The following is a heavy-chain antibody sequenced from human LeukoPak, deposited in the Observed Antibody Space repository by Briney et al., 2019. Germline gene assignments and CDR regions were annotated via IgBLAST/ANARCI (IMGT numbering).Heavy chain of an antibody. CDR2: IRYDGSNK. J-gene: IGHJ6*03. D-gene: IGHD2-15*01. CDR1: GFTFSSYG. CDR3: AKDLRYCSGGSCYGAYYYYMDV. Sequence: PGGSLRLSCAASGFTFSSYGMHWVRQAPGKGLEWVAFIRYDGSNKYYADSVKGRFTISRDISKNTLYLQMNSLRAEDTAVYYCAKDLRYCSGGSCYGAYYYYMDVWGKGTTVTVSS. V-gene: IGHV3-30*02.